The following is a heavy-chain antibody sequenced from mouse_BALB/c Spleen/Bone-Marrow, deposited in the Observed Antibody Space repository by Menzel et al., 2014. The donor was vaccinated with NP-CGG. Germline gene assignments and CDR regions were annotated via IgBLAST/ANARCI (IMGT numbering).Heavy chain of an antibody. Sequence: EVMLVESGGGLVKPGGSLKLSCAASGFTFINYAMSWVRQTPEKSLEWVATISSGGSYTYYPDSVKGRFTISRDNAKNTLYLQMSSLRSEDTAMYYCARQYGNYGYFDVWGAGTTVTVSS. J-gene: IGHJ1*01. V-gene: IGHV5-9-3*01. CDR2: ISSGGSYT. CDR3: ARQYGNYGYFDV. CDR1: GFTFINYA. D-gene: IGHD2-10*02.